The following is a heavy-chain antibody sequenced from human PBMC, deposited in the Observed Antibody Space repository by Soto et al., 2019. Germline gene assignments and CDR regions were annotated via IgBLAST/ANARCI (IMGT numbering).Heavy chain of an antibody. D-gene: IGHD1-1*01. CDR3: ARVLIPQRYYYYGMDV. CDR1: GFTFSSYE. Sequence: GGSLRLSCAASGFTFSSYEMNCVRQAAGKGLEWVSYISSGGTITYNADSVKGRFTISRDNAKNSLYLQMNSLRAEDTAVYYCARVLIPQRYYYYGMDVWGQGTTVTVSS. J-gene: IGHJ6*02. CDR2: ISSGGTIT. V-gene: IGHV3-48*03.